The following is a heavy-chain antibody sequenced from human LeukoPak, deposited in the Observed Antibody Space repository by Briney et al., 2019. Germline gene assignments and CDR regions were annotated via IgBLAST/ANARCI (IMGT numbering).Heavy chain of an antibody. J-gene: IGHJ4*02. Sequence: SETLSLTCTVSGGSISGYYWSWIRQPPGKGLEWIGYIYYSGSTSYNPSLKSRVTISVDTSKNQFSLKLSSVTTADTAVYYCAREVVAAAGTVDYWGQGTLVTVSS. CDR2: IYYSGST. CDR1: GGSISGYY. CDR3: AREVVAAAGTVDY. D-gene: IGHD6-13*01. V-gene: IGHV4-59*01.